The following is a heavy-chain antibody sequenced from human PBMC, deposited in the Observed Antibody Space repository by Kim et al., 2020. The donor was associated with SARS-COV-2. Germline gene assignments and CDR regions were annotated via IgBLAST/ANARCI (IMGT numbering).Heavy chain of an antibody. V-gene: IGHV1-3*01. Sequence: ASVKVSCKPSGFTFTNYVIHWVRQAPGQRLEWMGWINAGNGNTKYSQKFQGRVTITRDSSASTAYMELSSRRSEDTAIYYWGRGEIGYCSSTTCSDAFDIWGQGTMVTVSS. CDR2: INAGNGNT. CDR1: GFTFTNYV. CDR3: GRGEIGYCSSTTCSDAFDI. D-gene: IGHD2-2*01. J-gene: IGHJ3*02.